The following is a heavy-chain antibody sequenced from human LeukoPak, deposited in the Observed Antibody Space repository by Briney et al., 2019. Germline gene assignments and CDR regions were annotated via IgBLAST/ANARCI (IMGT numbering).Heavy chain of an antibody. CDR2: IYYSGGT. CDR1: GGSISSSSYY. CDR3: ASYEADYYDSSGYHPP. J-gene: IGHJ4*02. Sequence: SETLSLTCTVSGGSISSSSYYWGWIRQPPGKGLEWIGSIYYSGGTYYNPSLKSRVTISVDTSKNQFSLKLSSVTAADTAVYYCASYEADYYDSSGYHPPWGQGTLVTVSS. D-gene: IGHD3-22*01. V-gene: IGHV4-39*01.